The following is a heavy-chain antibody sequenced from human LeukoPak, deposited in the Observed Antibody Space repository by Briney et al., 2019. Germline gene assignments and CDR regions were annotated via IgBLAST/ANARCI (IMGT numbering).Heavy chain of an antibody. CDR3: ARHPPRTGTFDY. Sequence: KPSETLSLTCTVYGGSISSYYWSWIRQPPGKGLEWIGYIYYSGSTNYNPSLKSRVTISVDTSKNQFSLKLSSVTAADTAVYYCARHPPRTGTFDYWGQGTLVTVSS. J-gene: IGHJ4*02. CDR1: GGSISSYY. CDR2: IYYSGST. D-gene: IGHD7-27*01. V-gene: IGHV4-59*08.